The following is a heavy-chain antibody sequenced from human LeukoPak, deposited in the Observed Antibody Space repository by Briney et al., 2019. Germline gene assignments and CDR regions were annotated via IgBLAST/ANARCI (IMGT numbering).Heavy chain of an antibody. V-gene: IGHV3-23*01. CDR3: PKPHSVVGRGYFAY. CDR1: GFTFSSFA. CDR2: ISDSGDST. Sequence: PGGSLRLSCAASGFTFSSFAMSWVRQAPGKGLEWVSTISDSGDSTYYADSVRGRFTISRDNSKATLYVQMNSLRAEAAAVYYCPKPHSVVGRGYFAYWGQGPLVTV. D-gene: IGHD2-15*01. J-gene: IGHJ4*02.